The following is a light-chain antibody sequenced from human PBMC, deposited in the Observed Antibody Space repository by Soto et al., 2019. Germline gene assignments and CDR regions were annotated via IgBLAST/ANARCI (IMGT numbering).Light chain of an antibody. CDR2: LGS. J-gene: IGKJ4*01. CDR1: QSLLHSNGNTY. V-gene: IGKV2-28*01. Sequence: DIVVTQSPHSLPVTPGEPASISCRSSQSLLHSNGNTYLDWYLQKPGQSPQLLIYLGSNRASGVPDGFSGSGSGTDYTLRISRVEAEDVGVYYCMQVLQNPLTFGGGTKVEI. CDR3: MQVLQNPLT.